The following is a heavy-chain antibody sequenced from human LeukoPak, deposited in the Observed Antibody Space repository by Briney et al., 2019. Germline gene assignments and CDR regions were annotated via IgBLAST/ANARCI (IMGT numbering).Heavy chain of an antibody. CDR1: GGSISSYY. CDR2: IYYSGST. J-gene: IGHJ5*02. V-gene: IGHV4-59*01. CDR3: ARDPSWEWNWFDP. D-gene: IGHD3-3*01. Sequence: SETLSLTRTVSGGSISSYYWSWIRQPPGKGLEWIGYIYYSGSTNYNPSLKGRVTISVDTSKSQFSLKLSSVTAADTAVYYCARDPSWEWNWFDPWGQGTLVTVSS.